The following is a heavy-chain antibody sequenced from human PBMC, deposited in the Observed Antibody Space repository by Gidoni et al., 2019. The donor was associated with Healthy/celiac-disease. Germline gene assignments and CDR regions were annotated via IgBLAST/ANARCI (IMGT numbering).Heavy chain of an antibody. D-gene: IGHD3-3*01. J-gene: IGHJ4*02. CDR2: ISGSGGST. Sequence: EVQLLESGGGLVQPGGSLRLSCAASGFTFSSYAMSWVPQAPGKGLEWVSAISGSGGSTYYADSVKGRFTISRDNSKNTLYLQMNSLRAEDTAVYYCAKIRSFGVVLGYWGQGTLVTVSS. V-gene: IGHV3-23*01. CDR1: GFTFSSYA. CDR3: AKIRSFGVVLGY.